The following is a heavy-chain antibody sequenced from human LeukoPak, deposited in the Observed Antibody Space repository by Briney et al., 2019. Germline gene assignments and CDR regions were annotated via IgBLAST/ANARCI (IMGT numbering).Heavy chain of an antibody. CDR1: GRSFSGYY. D-gene: IGHD3-3*01. Sequence: PSETLSLTCAVPGRSFSGYYWTWIRQPPRKWLEWIGEINHSGSTNYNPSLKSRVTISIDTSKNQLSLNLSSVTAADTAVYYCARGRAIFGVVSPWFDPWGQGIMVTVSS. J-gene: IGHJ5*02. V-gene: IGHV4-34*01. CDR3: ARGRAIFGVVSPWFDP. CDR2: INHSGST.